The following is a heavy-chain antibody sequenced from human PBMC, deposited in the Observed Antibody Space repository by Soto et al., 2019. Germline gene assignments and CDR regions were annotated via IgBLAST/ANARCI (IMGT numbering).Heavy chain of an antibody. Sequence: EVQLLESGGGLVQPGGSLRLSCAASGFTFNSCAMTWVRQAPGKGLEWVSTISGSSSSTFYADSVKGRFTTSRDNSKNLLYLQMDGLRAEDTAVYYCAKEYIVTTIADAFDIWCQGTMVTVSS. J-gene: IGHJ3*02. CDR3: AKEYIVTTIADAFDI. V-gene: IGHV3-23*01. CDR2: ISGSSSST. D-gene: IGHD5-12*01. CDR1: GFTFNSCA.